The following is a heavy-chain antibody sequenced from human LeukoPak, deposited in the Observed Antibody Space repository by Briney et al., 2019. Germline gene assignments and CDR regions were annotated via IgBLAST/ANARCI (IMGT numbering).Heavy chain of an antibody. Sequence: PGGSLRLSCGASGFTFDDYWMSWVRQAPGQGLEWVANINQDGSEKYYLDSAKGRFTISRDNARNSLYLQVNSLRAEDTAVYYCASGGATSFDYWGQGTLVTVSS. J-gene: IGHJ4*02. D-gene: IGHD1-26*01. CDR2: INQDGSEK. CDR3: ASGGATSFDY. V-gene: IGHV3-7*01. CDR1: GFTFDDYW.